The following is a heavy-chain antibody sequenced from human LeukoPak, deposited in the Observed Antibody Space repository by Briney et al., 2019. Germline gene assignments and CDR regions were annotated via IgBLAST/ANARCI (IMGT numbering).Heavy chain of an antibody. Sequence: SVKVSCKASGGTFRSYAISWVRQAPGQGLECMGGIIPIFGTANYAQKFQGRVTITADESTSTAYMELSSLRSEDTAVYYCARSILVVPVVSHYNYGVDFWGQGTTVTVSS. CDR3: ARSILVVPVVSHYNYGVDF. J-gene: IGHJ6*02. D-gene: IGHD2-2*01. V-gene: IGHV1-69*13. CDR2: IIPIFGTA. CDR1: GGTFRSYA.